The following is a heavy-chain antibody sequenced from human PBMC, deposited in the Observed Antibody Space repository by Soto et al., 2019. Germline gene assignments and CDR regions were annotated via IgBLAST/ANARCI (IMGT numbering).Heavy chain of an antibody. CDR3: ARSGSGWLYYYYGMDV. V-gene: IGHV3-13*01. CDR1: GFTFSSYD. CDR2: IGTAGDT. J-gene: IGHJ6*02. Sequence: GGSLRLSCAASGFTFSSYDMHWVRQATGKGLEWVSAIGTAGDTYYPGSVKGRFTISRENAKNSLYLQMNSLRAGDTAVYYCARSGSGWLYYYYGMDVWGQGTTVTVS. D-gene: IGHD6-19*01.